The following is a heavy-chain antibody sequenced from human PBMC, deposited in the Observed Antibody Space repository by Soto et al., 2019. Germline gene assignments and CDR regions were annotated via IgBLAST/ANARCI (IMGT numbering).Heavy chain of an antibody. V-gene: IGHV1-2*02. Sequence: VKVSCKASGYTFTGYYMHWVRQAPGQGLEWMGWINPNSGGTNYAQKFQGRVTMTRDTSISTAYMELSRLRSDDTAVYYCARVLYSYGRYYYYGMDVWGQGTTVTVSS. CDR2: INPNSGGT. CDR1: GYTFTGYY. CDR3: ARVLYSYGRYYYYGMDV. J-gene: IGHJ6*02. D-gene: IGHD5-18*01.